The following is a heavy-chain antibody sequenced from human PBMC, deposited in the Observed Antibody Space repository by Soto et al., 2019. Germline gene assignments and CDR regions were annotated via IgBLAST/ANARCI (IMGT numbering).Heavy chain of an antibody. CDR3: ARGQNNWNYGKHAFDI. D-gene: IGHD1-7*01. V-gene: IGHV4-30-2*01. CDR1: GGSISSGGYS. J-gene: IGHJ3*02. CDR2: IYHSGST. Sequence: PSETLSLTCAVSGGSISSGGYSWSWIRQPPGKGLEWIGYIYHSGSTYYNPSLKSRVTISVDRSKNQFSLKLSSVTAADTAVYYCARGQNNWNYGKHAFDIWGQGTMVTVSS.